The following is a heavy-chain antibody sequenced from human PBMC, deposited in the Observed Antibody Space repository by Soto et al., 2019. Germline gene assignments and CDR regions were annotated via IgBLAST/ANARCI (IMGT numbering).Heavy chain of an antibody. J-gene: IGHJ5*02. CDR1: GYSITAGGYY. CDR2: FYSSGSI. D-gene: IGHD6-19*01. V-gene: IGHV4-31*03. CDR3: ARMYSSGSGWFHP. Sequence: SETLSLTCFVSGYSITAGGYYWSWIRHHPGKGLEWIGSFYSSGSIIYNPSLRSRVSISGDTSSNQFSMSLTSVTAADTARYYCARMYSSGSGWFHPWGQGTLVTGSS.